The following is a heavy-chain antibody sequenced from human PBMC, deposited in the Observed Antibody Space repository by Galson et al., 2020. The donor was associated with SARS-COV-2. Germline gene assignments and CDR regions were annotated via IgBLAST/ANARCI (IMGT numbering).Heavy chain of an antibody. D-gene: IGHD6-19*01. Sequence: GGSLRLSCVASGFFFGSYGMHWVRQAPGRGLEWVAVIWHDGGKKFHAESVKGRFTISRDNSKNILYLQMNSLRAEDTAIYYCARDCSTGCYYMDAWGKGTTVTISS. V-gene: IGHV3-33*01. CDR3: ARDCSTGCYYMDA. CDR2: IWHDGGKK. CDR1: GFFFGSYG. J-gene: IGHJ6*03.